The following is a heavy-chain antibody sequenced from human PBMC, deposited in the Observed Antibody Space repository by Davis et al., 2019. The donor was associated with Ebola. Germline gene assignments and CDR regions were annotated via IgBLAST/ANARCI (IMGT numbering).Heavy chain of an antibody. CDR2: ITTYGGNT. D-gene: IGHD5-24*01. Sequence: ASVKVSCKASGGTFGRFAISWVRQAPGQGLEWMGWITTYGGNTNYAQKFQGRVTMTTDTSTSTTYMELRSLRSDDTAVYYCARRDGFDFDYWGRGTLVTVSS. CDR1: GGTFGRFA. CDR3: ARRDGFDFDY. J-gene: IGHJ4*02. V-gene: IGHV1-18*01.